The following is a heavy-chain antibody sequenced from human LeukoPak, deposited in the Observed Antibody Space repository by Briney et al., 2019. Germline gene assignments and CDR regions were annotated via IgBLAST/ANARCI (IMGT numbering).Heavy chain of an antibody. Sequence: HGESLKISCKGSGYSFTRKWIGWVRRMPGKGLEWMAIIYPGDSDTRYSPSFQGQVTISADKSINTAYLQWSSLKASDTAMYYCARRVVNNRNWYFDLWGRGTLVTVSS. CDR2: IYPGDSDT. CDR3: ARRVVNNRNWYFDL. V-gene: IGHV5-51*01. CDR1: GYSFTRKW. D-gene: IGHD4-23*01. J-gene: IGHJ2*01.